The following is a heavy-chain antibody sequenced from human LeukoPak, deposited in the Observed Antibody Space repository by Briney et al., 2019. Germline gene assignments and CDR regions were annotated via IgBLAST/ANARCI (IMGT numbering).Heavy chain of an antibody. CDR1: GYSFTSYW. Sequence: PGESLKISCKGSGYSFTSYWIGWVRQMPGKGLEWMGIIYPGDSDTRYSPSFQGQVTISADTSISTAYLQWSSLKASDTAIFYCARRTSTWQPPLDYWGQGTLVTVSS. V-gene: IGHV5-51*01. D-gene: IGHD1/OR15-1a*01. J-gene: IGHJ4*02. CDR3: ARRTSTWQPPLDY. CDR2: IYPGDSDT.